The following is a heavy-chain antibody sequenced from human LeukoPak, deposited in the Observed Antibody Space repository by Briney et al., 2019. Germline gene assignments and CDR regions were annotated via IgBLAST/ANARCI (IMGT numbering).Heavy chain of an antibody. Sequence: PGGSLRLSCAAPGFTFSSYAMSWVRQAPGKGLEWVSAISGSGGSTYYADSVKGRFTISRDNSKNTLYLQMNSLRAEDTAVYYCAKGIAYYYDSSDYWGQGTLVTVSS. CDR1: GFTFSSYA. D-gene: IGHD3-22*01. V-gene: IGHV3-23*01. CDR3: AKGIAYYYDSSDY. CDR2: ISGSGGST. J-gene: IGHJ4*02.